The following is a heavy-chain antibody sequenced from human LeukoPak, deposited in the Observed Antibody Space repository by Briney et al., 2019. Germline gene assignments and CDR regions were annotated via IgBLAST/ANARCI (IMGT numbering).Heavy chain of an antibody. V-gene: IGHV3-30*02. D-gene: IGHD6-13*01. CDR3: AKTGRSLSSSWYFSDY. CDR1: GFTFSSYG. J-gene: IGHJ4*02. CDR2: IRYDGSNK. Sequence: GGSLRLSCAASGFTFSSYGMHWVRQAPGKGLEWVAFIRYDGSNKYYADSVKGRFTISRDNSKNTLYLQMNSLRAEDTAVYYCAKTGRSLSSSWYFSDYWGQGTLVTVSS.